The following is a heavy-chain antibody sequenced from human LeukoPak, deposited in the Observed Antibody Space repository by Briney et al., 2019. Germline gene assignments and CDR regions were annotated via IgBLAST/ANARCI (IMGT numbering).Heavy chain of an antibody. Sequence: GASVKVSCTASGYTFTSYAMNWVRQAPGQGLEWMGWINTNTGNPTYAQGFTGRFVFSLDTSVSTAYLQISSLKAEDTAVYYCASGAKLLWFGELLIPSSPFDYWGQGTLVTVSS. V-gene: IGHV7-4-1*02. CDR3: ASGAKLLWFGELLIPSSPFDY. CDR2: INTNTGNP. CDR1: GYTFTSYA. J-gene: IGHJ4*02. D-gene: IGHD3-10*01.